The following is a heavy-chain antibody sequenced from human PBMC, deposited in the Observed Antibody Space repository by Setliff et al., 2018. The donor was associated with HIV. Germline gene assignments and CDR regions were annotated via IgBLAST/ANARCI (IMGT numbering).Heavy chain of an antibody. CDR1: GGSINSGGHY. J-gene: IGHJ3*02. CDR3: ARGARALGGDAFDI. V-gene: IGHV4-31*03. CDR2: MYYTGNT. D-gene: IGHD1-26*01. Sequence: SETLSLTCTVSGGSINSGGHYWTWIRQHPGTGLEWIGYMYYTGNTYYNPSLKSRTTISLDTSRNHFSLKLSSVTAADTAVYYCARGARALGGDAFDIWGQGTMVTVSS.